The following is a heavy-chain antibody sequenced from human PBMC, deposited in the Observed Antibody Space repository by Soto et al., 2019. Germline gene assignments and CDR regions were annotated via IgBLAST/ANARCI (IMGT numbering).Heavy chain of an antibody. CDR3: ARGGVGCGNSDAFDI. Sequence: GGSLRLSCAASGFTFSSYWMSWVRQAPGKGLEWVANIKQDGSEKYYVDSVKGRFTISRDNTKNSLYLQMNSLRAEDTAVYYCARGGVGCGNSDAFDIWGQGTMVTVSS. J-gene: IGHJ3*02. CDR2: IKQDGSEK. CDR1: GFTFSSYW. D-gene: IGHD2-21*01. V-gene: IGHV3-7*03.